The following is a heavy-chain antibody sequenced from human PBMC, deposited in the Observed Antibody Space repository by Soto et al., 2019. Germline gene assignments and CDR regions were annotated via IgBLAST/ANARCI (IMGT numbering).Heavy chain of an antibody. CDR1: GSTFSSYD. J-gene: IGHJ3*02. CDR3: VRGPSHGAFDI. CDR2: ITPDGNRA. V-gene: IGHV3-30-3*01. Sequence: QVQLVESGGAVVQPGRSLRLSCAASGSTFSSYDIHWVRQAPGKGLEWVAHITPDGNRAYYADSVKGRFTVSRDNARNTVYLQVKSLRPEDTAVYHCVRGPSHGAFDIWGQGTLVTVSS.